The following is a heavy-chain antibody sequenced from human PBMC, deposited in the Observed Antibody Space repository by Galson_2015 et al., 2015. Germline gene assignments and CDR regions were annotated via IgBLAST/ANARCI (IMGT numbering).Heavy chain of an antibody. Sequence: PLRLSCAASGFTFFNYDMNWVRQAPGKGPEWVSSISTTSSYIYYEDSVKGRFTVSRDNAKNSLYLQMNSLRAEDTAVYYCARLGGSFYYMDFWGK. CDR1: GFTFFNYD. J-gene: IGHJ6*03. CDR3: ARLGGSFYYMDF. V-gene: IGHV3-21*01. CDR2: ISTTSSYI.